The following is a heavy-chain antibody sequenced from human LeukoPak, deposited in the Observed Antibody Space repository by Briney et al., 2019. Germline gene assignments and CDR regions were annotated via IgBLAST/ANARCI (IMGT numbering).Heavy chain of an antibody. CDR3: ARGTPIGDGSGSKIDY. CDR2: IYTSGST. D-gene: IGHD3-10*01. V-gene: IGHV4-61*02. Sequence: SQTLSLTCTVSGGSISGGTYYWSWIRQPAGKGLEWIGRIYTSGSTNYNPSLKSRVTISVDTSKNQFSLKLSSVTAADTAVYYCARGTPIGDGSGSKIDYWGQGALVTVSS. J-gene: IGHJ4*02. CDR1: GGSISGGTYY.